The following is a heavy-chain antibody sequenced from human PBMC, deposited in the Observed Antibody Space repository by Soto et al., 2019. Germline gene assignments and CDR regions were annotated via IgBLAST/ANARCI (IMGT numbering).Heavy chain of an antibody. CDR1: GFTFGDYA. J-gene: IGHJ4*02. CDR3: ARVRSCSSTTCYNFDW. D-gene: IGHD2-2*02. V-gene: IGHV3-33*01. Sequence: VQLVESGGGLVQPGRSLRLSCTASGFTFGDYAMSWVRQAPGKGLEWVAVIWYDGSNKYYADSVKGRFTISRDNSKNTLYLQMNSLTAEDTAVYYCARVRSCSSTTCYNFDWWGQGTLVTVSS. CDR2: IWYDGSNK.